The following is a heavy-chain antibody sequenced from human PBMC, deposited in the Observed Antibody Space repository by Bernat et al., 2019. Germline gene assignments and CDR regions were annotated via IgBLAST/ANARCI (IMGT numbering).Heavy chain of an antibody. Sequence: QVQLVESGGGVVQPGRSLRLSCAASGFIFGSYGIHWVRQAPGKGLEWVAVSRSDGSRGYNADSVSSQFTISRDNAKNTLYLQMSSLRAEDTAVYYCARGGGYSGDYDYWGQGTLVTVSS. D-gene: IGHD1-26*01. CDR2: SRSDGSRG. J-gene: IGHJ4*02. V-gene: IGHV3-33*01. CDR3: ARGGGYSGDYDY. CDR1: GFIFGSYG.